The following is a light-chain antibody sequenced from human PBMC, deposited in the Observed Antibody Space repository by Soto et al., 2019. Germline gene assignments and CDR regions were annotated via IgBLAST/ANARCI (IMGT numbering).Light chain of an antibody. V-gene: IGLV2-11*01. CDR3: CSYAGSPRYV. J-gene: IGLJ1*01. CDR1: SSDVGGYNY. Sequence: QSVLTQPRSVSGSPGQSVTISCTGTSSDVGGYNYVSSYQQHPGKAPKVMIYDVSERPSGVPDRFSGSKSGNTASLTISGPQAEAEGDYCRCSYAGSPRYVFGTGTKVTVL. CDR2: DVS.